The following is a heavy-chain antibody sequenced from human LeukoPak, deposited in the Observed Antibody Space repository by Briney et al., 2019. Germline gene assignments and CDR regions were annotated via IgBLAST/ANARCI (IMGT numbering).Heavy chain of an antibody. CDR3: ARAKTMIVVVTDY. CDR2: ISDSGDTI. J-gene: IGHJ4*02. CDR1: GFTFSTYA. V-gene: IGHV3-48*01. D-gene: IGHD3-22*01. Sequence: GGSLRLSCAASGFTFSTYAMNWVRQAPGKGLEWLSYISDSGDTINYADSVKGRFTISRDNSKNTLYLQMNSLRAEDTAVYYCARAKTMIVVVTDYWGQGTLVTVSS.